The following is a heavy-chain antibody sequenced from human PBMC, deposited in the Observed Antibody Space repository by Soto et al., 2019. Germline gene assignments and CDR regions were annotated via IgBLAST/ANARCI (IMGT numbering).Heavy chain of an antibody. V-gene: IGHV4-31*03. CDR2: IYYSGST. Sequence: QVQLQESGPGLVKPSQTLSLTCTVSGGSISSGGYYWSWIRQHPGKGLEWIGYIYYSGSTYYNPSLKSRVTISVDTSKNQFSLKLSSVTAADTAVYYCARVEEVYGDYYNSETDAFDIWGQGTMVTVSS. CDR1: GGSISSGGYY. CDR3: ARVEEVYGDYYNSETDAFDI. D-gene: IGHD4-17*01. J-gene: IGHJ3*02.